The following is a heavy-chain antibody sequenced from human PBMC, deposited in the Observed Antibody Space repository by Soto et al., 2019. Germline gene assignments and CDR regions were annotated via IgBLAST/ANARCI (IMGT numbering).Heavy chain of an antibody. CDR3: ERDKEQWLVAHFDN. CDR1: VFTFSSYS. D-gene: IGHD6-19*01. V-gene: IGHV3-48*02. J-gene: IGHJ4*02. Sequence: GGSLRLSCSASVFTFSSYSMNWVRQAPGKGLEWVSYISSSSSTIYYADSVKGRFTISRDNAKNSLYLQMNSLRDEDTAVYYCERDKEQWLVAHFDNWAQRSVFTGS. CDR2: ISSSSSTI.